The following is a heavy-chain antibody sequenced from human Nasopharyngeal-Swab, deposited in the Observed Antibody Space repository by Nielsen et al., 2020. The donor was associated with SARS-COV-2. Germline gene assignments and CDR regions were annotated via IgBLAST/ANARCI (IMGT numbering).Heavy chain of an antibody. J-gene: IGHJ3*01. D-gene: IGHD3-22*01. CDR3: SRYRDILGYDSSGYYGADAFDL. V-gene: IGHV3-30*04. CDR2: ISFDGTNN. Sequence: GGSLRLSCAASGFIFHSFAIHWVRQAPGKGLGWVALISFDGTNNYYAGSVRGRFTISRDTSKNTLYLQMNSLRAEDTAVYYCSRYRDILGYDSSGYYGADAFDLWGQGTMVTVSS. CDR1: GFIFHSFA.